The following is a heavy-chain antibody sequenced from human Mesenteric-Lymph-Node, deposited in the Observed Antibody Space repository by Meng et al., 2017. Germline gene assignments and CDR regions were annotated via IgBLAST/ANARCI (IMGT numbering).Heavy chain of an antibody. D-gene: IGHD6-19*01. Sequence: TRAEPRSLRFIVCGGSLRSTRNCCSLFRRPPRKGVGGIGRIGHSGFTYYTQSLKSRVTVSIDTSRNQFSLWLTSVTAADTAVYYCVRSSGWVKTGFDPWGQGTLVTVSS. J-gene: IGHJ5*02. CDR3: VRSSGWVKTGFDP. CDR1: GGSLRSTRNC. V-gene: IGHV4-39*01. CDR2: IGHSGFT.